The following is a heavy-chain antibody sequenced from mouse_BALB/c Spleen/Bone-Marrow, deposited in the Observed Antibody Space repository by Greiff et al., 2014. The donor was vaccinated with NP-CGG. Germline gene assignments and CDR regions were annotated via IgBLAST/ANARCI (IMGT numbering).Heavy chain of an antibody. CDR1: GYSFTGYK. Sequence: VQLQESGAELVKPGASVKISCKASGYSFTGYKLEWVKQRHGKGLEWIGDILPYYGGTTYNQKFKGKATLTVDKSSSTAYMQLKSLTSEDSAVYYCARVGVNRHFDFWGAGTTVTVSS. V-gene: IGHV1-42*01. CDR2: ILPYYGGT. CDR3: ARVGVNRHFDF. J-gene: IGHJ1*01. D-gene: IGHD3-1*01.